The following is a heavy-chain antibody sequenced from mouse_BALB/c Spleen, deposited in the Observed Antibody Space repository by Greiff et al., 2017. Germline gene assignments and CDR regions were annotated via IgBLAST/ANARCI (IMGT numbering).Heavy chain of an antibody. V-gene: IGHV5-17*02. CDR1: GFTFSSFG. J-gene: IGHJ4*01. Sequence: EVNLVESGGGLVQPGGSRKLSCAASGFTFSSFGMHWVRQAPEKGLEWVAYISSGSSTIYYADTVKGRFTISRDNPKNTLFLQMTSLRSEDTAMYYCARSYYPYAMDYWGQGTSVTVSS. CDR2: ISSGSSTI. CDR3: ARSYYPYAMDY. D-gene: IGHD1-1*01.